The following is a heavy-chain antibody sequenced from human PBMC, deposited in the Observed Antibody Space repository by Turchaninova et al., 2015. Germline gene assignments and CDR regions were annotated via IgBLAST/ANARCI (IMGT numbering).Heavy chain of an antibody. CDR2: ITHSGST. D-gene: IGHD1-20*01. J-gene: IGHJ4*02. CDR3: ARGVTD. CDR1: GGSFSGYY. Sequence: QVQLQQWGAGLLKPSATLSLTCAVNGGSFSGYYWSWIRQPPGKGLEWIGEITHSGSTNYNPSLKSRVTISVDTPKNQFSLKLSSVTAADTAVYYCARGVTDWGQGTLVTVSS. V-gene: IGHV4-34*01.